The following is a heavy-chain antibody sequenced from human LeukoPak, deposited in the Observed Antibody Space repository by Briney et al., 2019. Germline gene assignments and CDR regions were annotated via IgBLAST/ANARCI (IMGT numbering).Heavy chain of an antibody. CDR3: ARIRQRGTKYYFDY. CDR2: VKQDGSEK. J-gene: IGHJ4*02. CDR1: GFTFSSYW. Sequence: GGSLRLSCAASGFTFSSYWMSWVRQAPGKGLEWVANVKQDGSEKYYVDSVKGRFTISRDNPKNSLYLQMSSLRAEDTAVYYCARIRQRGTKYYFDYWGQGTLVTVSS. D-gene: IGHD1-7*01. V-gene: IGHV3-7*01.